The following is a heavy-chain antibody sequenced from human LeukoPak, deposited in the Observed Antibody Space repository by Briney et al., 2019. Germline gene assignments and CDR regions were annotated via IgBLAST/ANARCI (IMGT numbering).Heavy chain of an antibody. CDR3: ARENYDILTYFGTGMDV. V-gene: IGHV3-7*04. CDR1: GFTFRNYW. D-gene: IGHD3-9*01. J-gene: IGHJ6*02. CDR2: IKQDGSEK. Sequence: GGSLRLSCAASGFTFRNYWMSWVRQAPGKGLEWVANIKQDGSEKHYVDSVKGRFTISRDNAKNSLHLQMNSLRAEDTAVYYCARENYDILTYFGTGMDVWGQGTMVTVSS.